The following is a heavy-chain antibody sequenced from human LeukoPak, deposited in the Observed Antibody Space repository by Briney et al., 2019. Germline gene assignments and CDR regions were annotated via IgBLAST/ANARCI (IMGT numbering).Heavy chain of an antibody. CDR1: GFTFSSYW. V-gene: IGHV3-7*04. J-gene: IGHJ6*03. Sequence: GGSLRLSCTASGFTFSSYWMNWVRQAPGKGLEWVARMKYDGSVESYADSVRGRFTISRDNAKNSLYLQMNSLRSEDTAVYYCARGRQDVTMIVVVMTAVSYYLDVWGKGTTVTVS. D-gene: IGHD3-22*01. CDR2: MKYDGSVE. CDR3: ARGRQDVTMIVVVMTAVSYYLDV.